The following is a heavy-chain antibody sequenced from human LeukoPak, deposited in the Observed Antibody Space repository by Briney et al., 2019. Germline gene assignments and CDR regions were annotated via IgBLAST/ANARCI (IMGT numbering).Heavy chain of an antibody. CDR3: AKDPLLYGSGSHYFDY. CDR2: ISGDGYTT. D-gene: IGHD3-10*01. CDR1: GFTFSSCA. Sequence: GGSLRLSCAASGFTFSSCAMSWVRQAPGKGLDWVSTISGDGYTTYYADSVKGRFTISRDSSKNTLYLQMNSLRAEDTAVYYCAKDPLLYGSGSHYFDYWGQGTLVTISS. J-gene: IGHJ4*02. V-gene: IGHV3-23*01.